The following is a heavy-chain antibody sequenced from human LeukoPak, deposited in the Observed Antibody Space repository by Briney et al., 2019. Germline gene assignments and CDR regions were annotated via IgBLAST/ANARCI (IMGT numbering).Heavy chain of an antibody. CDR1: GGSISSYY. J-gene: IGHJ4*02. CDR2: IYYSGST. V-gene: IGHV4-59*01. CDR3: ARAITSWGGYYDFWSGYYTENYYFDY. D-gene: IGHD3-3*01. Sequence: SETLSLTCTVSGGSISSYYWSWIRQPPGKGLEWIGHIYYSGSTNYNPSLRSRVTISVDTSKNQFSLKLSSVTAADTAVYYCARAITSWGGYYDFWSGYYTENYYFDYWGQGTLVTVSS.